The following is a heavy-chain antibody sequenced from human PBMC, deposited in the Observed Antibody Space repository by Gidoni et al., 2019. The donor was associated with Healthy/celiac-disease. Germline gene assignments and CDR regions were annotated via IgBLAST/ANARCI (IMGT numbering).Heavy chain of an antibody. CDR1: GGSISSYY. Sequence: QVQLQESGPGLVKPSETLSLTCTVSGGSISSYYWSLIRQPPGKGLGWIGYIYYSGSTNYNPSLKSRVTISVDTSKNQFSLKLSSVTAADTAVYYCARGEYGDRFDYWGQGTLVTVSS. CDR3: ARGEYGDRFDY. D-gene: IGHD4-17*01. V-gene: IGHV4-59*01. CDR2: IYYSGST. J-gene: IGHJ4*02.